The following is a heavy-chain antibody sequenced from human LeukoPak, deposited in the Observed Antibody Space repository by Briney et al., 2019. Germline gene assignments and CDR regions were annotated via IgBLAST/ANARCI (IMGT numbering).Heavy chain of an antibody. J-gene: IGHJ6*03. CDR3: ARDRKYYYHMDV. V-gene: IGHV4-59*01. CDR1: GASISSYY. CDR2: INHSGST. Sequence: SETLSLTCTVSGASISSYYWSWIRQPPGKGLEWIGEINHSGSTNYNPSLKSRVTISVDTSKNQFSLKLSSVTAADTAVYYCARDRKYYYHMDVWGKGTTVTVSS.